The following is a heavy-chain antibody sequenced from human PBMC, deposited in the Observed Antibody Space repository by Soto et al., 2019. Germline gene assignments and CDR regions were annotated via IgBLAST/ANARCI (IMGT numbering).Heavy chain of an antibody. CDR1: GYTFTSYA. Sequence: VQLVQSGAEVKKPGASVKVSCKASGYTFTSYAMHWVRQAPGQRLEWMGWINAGNGNTKYSQKFQGRVTITRDTSASTAYMELSSLRSEDTAVYYCARGYYYDSSGYKLFDYWGQGTLVTVSS. CDR3: ARGYYYDSSGYKLFDY. D-gene: IGHD3-22*01. CDR2: INAGNGNT. J-gene: IGHJ4*02. V-gene: IGHV1-3*01.